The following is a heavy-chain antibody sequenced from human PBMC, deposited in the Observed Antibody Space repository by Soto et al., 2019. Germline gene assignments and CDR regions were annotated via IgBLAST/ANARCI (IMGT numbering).Heavy chain of an antibody. CDR1: GGSISSSSYY. Sequence: PSETLSLTCTVSGGSISSSSYYWGWIRQPPGKGLEWIGSIYYSGSTYYNPSLKSRVTISVDTSKNQFSLKLSSVTAADTAVYYCARSGTKLLWFGELAFGLTMDVWGKGTTVTVSS. CDR2: IYYSGST. D-gene: IGHD3-10*01. J-gene: IGHJ6*04. CDR3: ARSGTKLLWFGELAFGLTMDV. V-gene: IGHV4-39*01.